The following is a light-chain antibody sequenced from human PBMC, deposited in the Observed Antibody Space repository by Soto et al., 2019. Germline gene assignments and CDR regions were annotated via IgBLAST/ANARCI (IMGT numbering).Light chain of an antibody. CDR2: NNN. J-gene: IGLJ1*01. V-gene: IGLV1-40*01. CDR1: SSNLGAGYA. Sequence: QLVLTQPPSVSGAPGQGVTISCSGTSSNLGAGYAVHWYQQLPGTVPKLLIYNNNNRPSGVPDRFSGSKSGTSASLAITGLQTEDEADYYCQSYDSSLRAYVFGAGTKVTFL. CDR3: QSYDSSLRAYV.